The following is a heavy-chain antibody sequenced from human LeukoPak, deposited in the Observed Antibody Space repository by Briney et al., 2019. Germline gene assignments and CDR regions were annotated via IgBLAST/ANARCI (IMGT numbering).Heavy chain of an antibody. Sequence: PGESLRLSCAASGFTFSSYAMHWVRQAPGKGLEWVAVISYDGSNKYYADSVKGRFTISRDSSKNTLYLQMNSLRAEDTAVYYCAREPIPRSITIFGVAIDYWGQGTLVTVSS. J-gene: IGHJ4*02. CDR3: AREPIPRSITIFGVAIDY. V-gene: IGHV3-30-3*01. D-gene: IGHD3-3*01. CDR1: GFTFSSYA. CDR2: ISYDGSNK.